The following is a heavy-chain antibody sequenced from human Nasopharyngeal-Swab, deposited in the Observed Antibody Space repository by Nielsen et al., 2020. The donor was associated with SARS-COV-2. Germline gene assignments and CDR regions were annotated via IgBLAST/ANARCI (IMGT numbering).Heavy chain of an antibody. CDR2: ISWNSGSI. D-gene: IGHD6-13*01. CDR3: ASDSSSWYAYFDY. CDR1: GFTFDDYA. V-gene: IGHV3-9*01. Sequence: LSLTCAASGFTFDDYAMHWVRQAPGKGLEWVSGISWNSGSIGYADSVKGRFTISRDNAKNSLYLQVNSLRAEDTALYYCASDSSSWYAYFDYWGQGTLVTVSS. J-gene: IGHJ4*02.